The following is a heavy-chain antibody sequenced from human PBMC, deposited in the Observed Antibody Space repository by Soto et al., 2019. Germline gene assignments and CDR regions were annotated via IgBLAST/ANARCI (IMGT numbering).Heavy chain of an antibody. CDR1: GGSISSSSYY. CDR2: IYYSGST. D-gene: IGHD3-10*01. J-gene: IGHJ4*02. V-gene: IGHV4-39*01. Sequence: QLQLQESGPGLVKPSETLSLTCTVSGGSISSSSYYWGWIRQPPGKGLEWIGSIYYSGSTYYNPSLKSRVTISVDTSKNQFSLKLSSVTAADTAVYYCARLFGGSGSYHPPFDYWGQGTLVTVSS. CDR3: ARLFGGSGSYHPPFDY.